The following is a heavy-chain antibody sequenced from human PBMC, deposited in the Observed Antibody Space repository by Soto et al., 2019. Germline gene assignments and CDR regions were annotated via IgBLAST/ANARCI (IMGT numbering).Heavy chain of an antibody. CDR2: IYYSGST. J-gene: IGHJ4*02. V-gene: IGHV4-59*01. D-gene: IGHD1-26*01. CDR1: GGSIRDYY. Sequence: SETLSLTCTVSGGSIRDYYWGWIRQPPGKGLEWIGYIYYSGSTNYNASLKSRVTISVDTSKNQFSLKLSSVTAADTAVYYCARRYGGNFDYWGQGTLVTVSS. CDR3: ARRYGGNFDY.